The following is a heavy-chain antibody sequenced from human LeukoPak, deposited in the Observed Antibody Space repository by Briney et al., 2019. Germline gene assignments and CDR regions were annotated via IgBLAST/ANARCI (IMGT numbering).Heavy chain of an antibody. D-gene: IGHD6-13*01. Sequence: SSETLSLTCTVSGGSISSDYWSWIRQPDGKGLEWIGRIYTSGSTYYNPSLKSRVTISVDTSKNQFSLKLSSVTAADTAVYYCARQLSSWYPYYYYYYMDVWGKGTTVTISS. CDR1: GGSISSDY. V-gene: IGHV4-4*07. CDR3: ARQLSSWYPYYYYYYMDV. CDR2: IYTSGST. J-gene: IGHJ6*03.